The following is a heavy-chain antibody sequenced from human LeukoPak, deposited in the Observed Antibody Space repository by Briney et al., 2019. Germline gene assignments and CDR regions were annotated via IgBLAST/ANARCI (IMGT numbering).Heavy chain of an antibody. CDR2: IYDSGST. CDR3: ARGGYSSGWYSTQYNWFDP. CDR1: GGSIRSSYYY. Sequence: SETLSLTCTVSGGSIRSSYYYWGWIRQPPGKGLEWIGSIYDSGSTYYNPSLKSRVTISVDTSKNQFSLKLSSVTAADTAVYYCARGGYSSGWYSTQYNWFDPWGQGTLVTVSS. D-gene: IGHD6-19*01. V-gene: IGHV4-39*07. J-gene: IGHJ5*02.